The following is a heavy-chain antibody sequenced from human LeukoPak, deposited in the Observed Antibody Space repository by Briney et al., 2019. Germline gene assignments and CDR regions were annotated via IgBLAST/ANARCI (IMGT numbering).Heavy chain of an antibody. CDR2: IYSGGNT. CDR3: ANRMSF. V-gene: IGHV3-53*04. CDR1: GVNVSSDY. Sequence: GGSLRLSCAASGVNVSSDYMSWVRQAPGKGLEWVSLIYSGGNTYYADSVKGGFTIYRHNSKNTLYLQMSSLRTEDTAIYYCANRMSFGGPGTLVTVSS. J-gene: IGHJ4*02. D-gene: IGHD3-10*01.